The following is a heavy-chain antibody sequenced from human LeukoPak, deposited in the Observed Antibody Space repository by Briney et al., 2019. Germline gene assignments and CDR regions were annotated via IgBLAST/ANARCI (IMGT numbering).Heavy chain of an antibody. Sequence: GGSLRLSCAASGFTFSSYWMSWVRQAPGKGLEWVANIKQDGSEKYYVDSVKGRFTISRDNAKNSLYLQMNSLRVEDTAVYYCAKGPRTVRFGDRHKGMFDSWGQGTLVTVSA. CDR2: IKQDGSEK. D-gene: IGHD3-16*01. V-gene: IGHV3-7*03. J-gene: IGHJ4*02. CDR1: GFTFSSYW. CDR3: AKGPRTVRFGDRHKGMFDS.